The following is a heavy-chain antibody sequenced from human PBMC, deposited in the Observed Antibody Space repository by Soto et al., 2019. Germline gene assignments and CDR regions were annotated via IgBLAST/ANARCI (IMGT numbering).Heavy chain of an antibody. CDR2: INPTDGST. CDR3: ARAGGTTVTTEPDT. V-gene: IGHV1-46*01. J-gene: IGHJ5*02. Sequence: ASVKVSCKASGYTFTRYYMHWVRQAPGQGLEWMGIINPTDGSTSYAQNFQGRITMTSDTSTSTVYMELTSLKSEDTAVYYCARAGGTTVTTEPDTWGQGTLVTVSS. CDR1: GYTFTRYY. D-gene: IGHD4-4*01.